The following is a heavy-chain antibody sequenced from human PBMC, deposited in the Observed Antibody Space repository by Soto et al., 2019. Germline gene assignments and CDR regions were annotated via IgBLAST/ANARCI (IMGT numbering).Heavy chain of an antibody. CDR3: ARRVQYYGMDV. CDR2: IYYSGST. Sequence: XATLSLTCTVSGGSISSSSYYGGWIRQPPGKGLEWIGSIYYSGSTYYNPSLKSRVTISVDTSKNQFSLKLSSVTAADTAVYYCARRVQYYGMDVWGQGTTVTVSS. D-gene: IGHD3-10*01. V-gene: IGHV4-39*01. CDR1: GGSISSSSYY. J-gene: IGHJ6*02.